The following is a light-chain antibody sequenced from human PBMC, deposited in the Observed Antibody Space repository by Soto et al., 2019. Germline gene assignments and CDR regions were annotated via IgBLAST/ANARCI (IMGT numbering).Light chain of an antibody. J-gene: IGKJ1*01. V-gene: IGKV3-15*01. CDR2: GAS. CDR3: QQYNNWPPWT. Sequence: EIVLTQSPXTLSLSPGERATLSCRASQSVSSNLAWYQQKPGQAPRLLLYGASTRATGIPARFSGSGSGTEFTLTISSLQSEDFAVYYCQQYNNWPPWTFGQGTKVDIK. CDR1: QSVSSN.